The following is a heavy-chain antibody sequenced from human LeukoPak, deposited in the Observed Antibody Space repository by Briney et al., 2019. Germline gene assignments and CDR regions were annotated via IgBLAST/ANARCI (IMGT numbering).Heavy chain of an antibody. CDR1: GYTFTSYG. CDR3: ARSPCIAAAGMCRFDP. Sequence: ASVKVSCKAPGYTFTSYGISWVRQAPGQGLEWMGWISAYNGNTNYAQKLQGRATMTTDTSTSTAYMELRSLRSDDTAVYYCARSPCIAAAGMCRFDPWGQGTLVTVSS. D-gene: IGHD6-13*01. V-gene: IGHV1-18*01. J-gene: IGHJ5*02. CDR2: ISAYNGNT.